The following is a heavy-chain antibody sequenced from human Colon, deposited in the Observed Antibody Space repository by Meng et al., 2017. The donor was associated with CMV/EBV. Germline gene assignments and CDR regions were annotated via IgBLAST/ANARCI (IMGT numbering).Heavy chain of an antibody. CDR1: GGSCRNYH. J-gene: IGHJ4*02. V-gene: IGHV4-34*01. D-gene: IGHD3-10*01. Sequence: HVQLHQWCPGLLKPSDTPSLHCVVSGGSCRNYHWSCIRQSPGQGLEWIRDIHQSGITNHNPSLKSRVTISIDTSKNQFSLKLSSVTAADTALYYCAGGTYQAWEVLYFWGQGTLVTVSS. CDR2: IHQSGIT. CDR3: AGGTYQAWEVLYF.